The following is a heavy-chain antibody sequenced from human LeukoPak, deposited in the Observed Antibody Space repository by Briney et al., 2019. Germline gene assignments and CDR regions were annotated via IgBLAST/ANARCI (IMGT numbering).Heavy chain of an antibody. D-gene: IGHD3-22*01. J-gene: IGHJ4*02. CDR2: IWYDGSNK. Sequence: GGSLRLSCAVSGFTFTDYWMNWVRQAPGKGLEWVAVIWYDGSNKYYADSVKGRFTISRDNSKNTLYLQMNSLRAENTAVYYCASQDSSGYYLDYWGQGTLVTVSS. V-gene: IGHV3-33*08. CDR3: ASQDSSGYYLDY. CDR1: GFTFTDYW.